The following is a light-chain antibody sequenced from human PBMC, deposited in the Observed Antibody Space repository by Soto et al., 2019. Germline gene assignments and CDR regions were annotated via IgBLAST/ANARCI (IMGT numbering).Light chain of an antibody. V-gene: IGKV3-11*01. CDR3: QQRGNWPPLT. J-gene: IGKJ4*01. Sequence: EVVLTQSPATLSLSPGETATLSCRASRSVDSHLAWYQHKPGQAPRLLIFEASTRATGVPARFSGSRSGTHFTLTIITLEPEDFAVYYCQQRGNWPPLTFGGGTKVEI. CDR2: EAS. CDR1: RSVDSH.